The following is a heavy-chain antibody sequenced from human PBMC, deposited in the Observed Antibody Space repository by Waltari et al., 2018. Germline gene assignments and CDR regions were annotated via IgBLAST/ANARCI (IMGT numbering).Heavy chain of an antibody. Sequence: EVQLVESGGNLVQHGGSMRLSCAASGFTFSIFGMTWVRPAPGKGLEWVAKTKEDGNELYYLDSVKGRFTISRDNAKNSLFLQMNSLRAEDTAIYYCARGWAHLDSWGQGTLVTVSS. V-gene: IGHV3-7*01. CDR2: TKEDGNEL. D-gene: IGHD1-26*01. J-gene: IGHJ4*02. CDR1: GFTFSIFG. CDR3: ARGWAHLDS.